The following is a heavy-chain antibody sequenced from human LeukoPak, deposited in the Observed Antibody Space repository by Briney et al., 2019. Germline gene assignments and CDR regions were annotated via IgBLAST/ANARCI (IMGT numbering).Heavy chain of an antibody. J-gene: IGHJ5*02. CDR3: ETGRGDYCLNWFDH. CDR1: GYTLPELS. D-gene: IGHD5-12*01. V-gene: IGHV1-24*01. Sequence: GASVKVSCKVSGYTLPELSMHWVRQAPGKGRVWRGGFDSVDGKTIRAEKFQGRVTMSGDTSTDTVYMDVRRLICEDAAVFYCETGRGDYCLNWFDHWGQGTLVTVSS. CDR2: FDSVDGKT.